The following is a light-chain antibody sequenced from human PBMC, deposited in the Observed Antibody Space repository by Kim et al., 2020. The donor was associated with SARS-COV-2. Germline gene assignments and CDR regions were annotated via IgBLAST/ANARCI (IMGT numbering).Light chain of an antibody. CDR2: DVT. V-gene: IGLV2-11*01. Sequence: QSALTQPRSVSGSPGQSVTISCTGTSNDVGGYDYVSWYQQNPGKAPKLMIYDVTKRPSGVPDRFSGSKSGNTASLTISGLQAEDEADYYGCSYAGSYTGIFGGGTQLTVL. J-gene: IGLJ2*01. CDR1: SNDVGGYDY. CDR3: CSYAGSYTGI.